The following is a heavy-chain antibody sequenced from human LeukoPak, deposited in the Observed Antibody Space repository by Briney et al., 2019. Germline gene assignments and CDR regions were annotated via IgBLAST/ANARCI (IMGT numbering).Heavy chain of an antibody. CDR2: ISGSGGST. CDR3: ARAVWARYCTGVTCYSDY. Sequence: GGSLRLSCAASGFTFSSYAMSWVRQAPGKGLEWVSAISGSGGSTYYADSVKGRFTISRDNSKNTLYLQMNSLRAEDTAVYYCARAVWARYCTGVTCYSDYWGRGTPVTVSS. V-gene: IGHV3-23*01. J-gene: IGHJ4*01. D-gene: IGHD2-8*02. CDR1: GFTFSSYA.